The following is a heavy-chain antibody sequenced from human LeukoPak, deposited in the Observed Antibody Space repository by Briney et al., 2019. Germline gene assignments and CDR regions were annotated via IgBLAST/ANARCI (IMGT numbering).Heavy chain of an antibody. J-gene: IGHJ6*02. V-gene: IGHV1-18*01. CDR2: ISAYNGNT. D-gene: IGHD1-26*01. Sequence: ASVKVSCKASGYTFTSYGISWVRQAPGQGPEWMGWISAYNGNTNYAQKLQGRVTMTTDTSTSTAYMELRSLRSEDTAVYYYAKSGSYYANYYGMDVWGQGTTVTVSS. CDR1: GYTFTSYG. CDR3: AKSGSYYANYYGMDV.